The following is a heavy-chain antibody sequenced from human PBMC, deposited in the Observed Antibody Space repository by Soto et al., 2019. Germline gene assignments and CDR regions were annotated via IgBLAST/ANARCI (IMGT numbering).Heavy chain of an antibody. CDR1: GSIFSDYA. D-gene: IGHD3-16*01. CDR2: ISATGGNI. Sequence: EAQLLESGGGLARPGGSLRLSCVAPGSIFSDYAIPWIGQAPGKGLEWVATISATGGNIKYRESLKGRFTISRDNSKKMVYLQINVLTADDTAVYYCAKVAGGLGYFDLWGRGTLVTVSS. V-gene: IGHV3-23*01. J-gene: IGHJ2*01. CDR3: AKVAGGLGYFDL.